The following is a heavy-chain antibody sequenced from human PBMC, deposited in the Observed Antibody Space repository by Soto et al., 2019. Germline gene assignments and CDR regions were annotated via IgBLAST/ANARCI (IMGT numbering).Heavy chain of an antibody. D-gene: IGHD3-3*01. V-gene: IGHV4-34*01. CDR2: INHSGST. CDR3: ARGKFYAFDF. CDR1: GGSFSGYI. Sequence: PSETLSLTCAVHGGSFSGYIWTWIRQPPGKGLQWIGQINHSGSTYYNPSLKSRVIISMHTSNDQFSLELTSVTAADTAVYYCARGKFYAFDFWGQGTMVTVSS. J-gene: IGHJ3*01.